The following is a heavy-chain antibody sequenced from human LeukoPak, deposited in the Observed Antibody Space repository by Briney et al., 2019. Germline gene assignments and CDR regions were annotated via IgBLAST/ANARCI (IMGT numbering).Heavy chain of an antibody. D-gene: IGHD3-10*01. J-gene: IGHJ4*02. CDR3: AKDRGYYGSGNYYNPGPFDY. V-gene: IGHV3-30*18. CDR1: GFTFSSYG. CDR2: MSYDGTNK. Sequence: GGSLRLSCAASGFTFSSYGMYWVGQAPGKGLEWVAVMSYDGTNKYCADSVKGRFTISRDNSKNTLYLQMNSLRAEDTAVYYCAKDRGYYGSGNYYNPGPFDYWGQGTLVTVSS.